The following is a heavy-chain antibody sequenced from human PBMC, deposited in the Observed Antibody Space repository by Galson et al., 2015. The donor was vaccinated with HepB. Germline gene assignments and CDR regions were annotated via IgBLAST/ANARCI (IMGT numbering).Heavy chain of an antibody. CDR2: MNPNSGNT. V-gene: IGHV1-8*01. Sequence: SGYTFTSYDINWVRQATGQGLEWMGWMNPNSGNTGYAQKFQGRVTMTRNTSISTAYRELSSLRSEDTAVYYWASGPPAWRISCFDPWGQGTMVTVSS. CDR3: ASGPPAWRISCFDP. CDR1: GYTFTSYD. J-gene: IGHJ5*02.